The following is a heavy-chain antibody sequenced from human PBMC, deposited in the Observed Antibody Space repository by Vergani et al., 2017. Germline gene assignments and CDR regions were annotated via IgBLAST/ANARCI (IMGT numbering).Heavy chain of an antibody. CDR1: GFTFSSYS. V-gene: IGHV3-21*01. CDR2: ISSSSSYI. CDR3: ARRKQQLYYFDY. Sequence: EVQLVESGGGLVQPGGSLRLSCAASGFTFSSYSMNWVRQAPGKGLEWVSSISSSSSYIYYADSVKGRFTISRDNAKNSLYLQMNSLRAEDTAVYYCARRKQQLYYFDYWGQGTLVTVSS. D-gene: IGHD6-13*01. J-gene: IGHJ4*02.